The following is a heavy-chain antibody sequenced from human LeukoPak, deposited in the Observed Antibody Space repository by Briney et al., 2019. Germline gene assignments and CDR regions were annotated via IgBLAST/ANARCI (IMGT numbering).Heavy chain of an antibody. CDR3: ARDRPAGGVGDFDH. J-gene: IGHJ4*02. CDR2: IYTDGST. Sequence: GGSLRLSCVASGFTVSSHYMSWVRQAPGKGLEWVSAIYTDGSTYYAGSVKGRFTISRDNSENTLYIQMNSLRVEDTAVYYCARDRPAGGVGDFDHWGQGTLVTVSS. CDR1: GFTVSSHY. D-gene: IGHD3-16*01. V-gene: IGHV3-66*01.